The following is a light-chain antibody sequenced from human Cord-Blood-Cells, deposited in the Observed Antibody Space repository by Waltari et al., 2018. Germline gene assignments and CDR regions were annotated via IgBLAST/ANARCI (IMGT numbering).Light chain of an antibody. Sequence: QSALTQPRSVSGSPGQSVTISCTGTSSDVGGYNYVSWYQQHPGKSPKLMIDDVSKRPSGVPDRFSGSKSGNTASLTMSGLQAEDEADYYCCSYAGSYTWVFGGGTKLTVL. CDR1: SSDVGGYNY. V-gene: IGLV2-11*01. J-gene: IGLJ3*02. CDR2: DVS. CDR3: CSYAGSYTWV.